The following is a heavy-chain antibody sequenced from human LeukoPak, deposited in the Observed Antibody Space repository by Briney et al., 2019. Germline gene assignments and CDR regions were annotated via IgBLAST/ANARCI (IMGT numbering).Heavy chain of an antibody. V-gene: IGHV3-9*01. CDR2: ISWNSGSI. D-gene: IGHD2-15*01. CDR1: GFTFDDYA. Sequence: GGSLRLSCAASGFTFDDYAMHWVRQAPGKGLEWVSGISWNSGSIGYADSVKGRFTISRDNAKNSLYLQMNSLRAEDTALYYCAKADGGGYPLSSVYYMDVWGKGTTVTVSS. J-gene: IGHJ6*03. CDR3: AKADGGGYPLSSVYYMDV.